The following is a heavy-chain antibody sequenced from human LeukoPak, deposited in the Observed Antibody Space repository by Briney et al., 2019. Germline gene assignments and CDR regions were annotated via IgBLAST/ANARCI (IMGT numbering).Heavy chain of an antibody. Sequence: ASVKVSCKASGYTLTSYGISWVRQAPGQGLEWMGWISAYNGNTNYAQKLQGRVTMTTDTSTSTAYMELRSLRSDDTAVYYCARTLRGIAAAALDYWGQGTLVTVSS. CDR2: ISAYNGNT. J-gene: IGHJ4*02. D-gene: IGHD6-13*01. V-gene: IGHV1-18*01. CDR3: ARTLRGIAAAALDY. CDR1: GYTLTSYG.